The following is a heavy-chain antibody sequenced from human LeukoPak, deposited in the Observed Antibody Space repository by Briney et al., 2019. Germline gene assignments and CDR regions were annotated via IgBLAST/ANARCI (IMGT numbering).Heavy chain of an antibody. CDR1: GFTLSDYY. CDR3: ARARWFTSDY. V-gene: IGHV3-11*01. J-gene: IGHJ4*02. Sequence: GGSLRLSCAASGFTLSDYYMAWMRQAPGKGLEWLSYIHYSGSNTYYADSVKGRFTVSRDNAQNSLYLQMNSLRAEDTAVYYCARARWFTSDYWGQGTLVTVSS. D-gene: IGHD3-10*01. CDR2: IHYSGSNT.